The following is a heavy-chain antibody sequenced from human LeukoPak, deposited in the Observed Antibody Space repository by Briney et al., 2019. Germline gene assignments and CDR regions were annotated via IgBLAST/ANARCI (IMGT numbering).Heavy chain of an antibody. J-gene: IGHJ4*02. D-gene: IGHD6-6*01. V-gene: IGHV3-21*01. CDR3: ARDLGTRKSIAFAD. CDR1: GFSFSSYR. CDR2: ISSNNGYI. Sequence: GGSLRLSCAASGFSFSSYRMNWVRQAPGKGVEGVASISSNNGYIYYADSVKGRFTISRDNGENSLHLQMNSLRAEDAAVYYCARDLGTRKSIAFADWGQGTLVTVSS.